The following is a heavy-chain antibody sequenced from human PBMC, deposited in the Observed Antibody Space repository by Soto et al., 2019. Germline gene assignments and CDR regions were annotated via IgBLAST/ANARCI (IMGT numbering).Heavy chain of an antibody. Sequence: QVQLVQSGAEVKKPGASVKVSCKALGYTFTSYGISWVRQAPGQGLEWMGWISAYNGNTNYEQKLQGRVTMTTDTPTSTVYMELRSLRSDDTAVYYFAGVHYYGSGRSRFDPWGQGTLVTVPS. CDR2: ISAYNGNT. CDR1: GYTFTSYG. D-gene: IGHD3-10*01. J-gene: IGHJ5*02. V-gene: IGHV1-18*01. CDR3: AGVHYYGSGRSRFDP.